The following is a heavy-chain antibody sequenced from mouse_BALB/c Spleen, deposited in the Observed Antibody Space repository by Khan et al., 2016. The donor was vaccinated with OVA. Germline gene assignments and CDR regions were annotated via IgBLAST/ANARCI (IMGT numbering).Heavy chain of an antibody. CDR2: VSTGGSYT. D-gene: IGHD1-1*01. CDR3: ARLAYYYDSEGFSF. J-gene: IGHJ3*01. Sequence: VELVESGGDLVKPGGSLKLSCAASGFTFSTYGMSWVRQTPDNRLEWVATVSTGGSYTYYPDSVKGRFTISSDNAKNTLYLQMSSLKSEDTAMFYCARLAYYYDSEGFSFWGQGTLGTVSA. V-gene: IGHV5-6*01. CDR1: GFTFSTYG.